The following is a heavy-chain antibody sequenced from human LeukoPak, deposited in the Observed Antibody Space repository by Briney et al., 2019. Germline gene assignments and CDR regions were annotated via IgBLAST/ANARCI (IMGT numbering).Heavy chain of an antibody. CDR1: GFTVSSNY. CDR2: IYSGGST. J-gene: IGHJ4*02. V-gene: IGHV3-66*01. D-gene: IGHD3-10*01. Sequence: PGGSLRLSCAASGFTVSSNYMSWVRQAPGKGLKWVSVIYSGGSTYYADSVKGRFTISRDNSKNTLYLQMNSLRAEDTAVYYCASGNLWFGELFGTDWGQGTLVTVSS. CDR3: ASGNLWFGELFGTD.